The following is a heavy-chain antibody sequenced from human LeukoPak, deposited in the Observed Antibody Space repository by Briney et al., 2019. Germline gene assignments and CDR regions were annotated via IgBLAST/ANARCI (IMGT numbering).Heavy chain of an antibody. Sequence: GRSLRLSCAASGFTFSSYAMHWVRQAPGKGLEWVAVISYDGSNKYYADSVKGRFTISRDNSKNTLYLQMNSQRAEDTAVYYRARGGCSGGSCYPYYFDYWGQGTLVTVSS. CDR2: ISYDGSNK. CDR1: GFTFSSYA. CDR3: ARGGCSGGSCYPYYFDY. J-gene: IGHJ4*02. D-gene: IGHD2-15*01. V-gene: IGHV3-30-3*01.